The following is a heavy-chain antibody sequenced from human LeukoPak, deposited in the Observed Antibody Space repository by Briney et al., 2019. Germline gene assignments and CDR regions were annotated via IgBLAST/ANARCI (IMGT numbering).Heavy chain of an antibody. CDR1: GFTFSDYY. CDR2: IYSGGST. D-gene: IGHD3-9*01. CDR3: AREGGDLRYLRY. J-gene: IGHJ4*02. V-gene: IGHV3-66*01. Sequence: GGSLRLSCAASGFTFSDYYMSWVRQAPGKGLEWVSVIYSGGSTYYADSVKGRFTISRDNSKNTLYLQMNSLRAEDTAVYYCAREGGDLRYLRYWGQGTLVTVSS.